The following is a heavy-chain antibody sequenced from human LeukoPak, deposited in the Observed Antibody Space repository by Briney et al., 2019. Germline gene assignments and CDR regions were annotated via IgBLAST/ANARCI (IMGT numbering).Heavy chain of an antibody. V-gene: IGHV3-7*03. CDR3: AREDVVPAAMQGVGAFDI. Sequence: GGSLRLSCAASGFTFSSYWMSWVRQAPGKGLEWVANIKQDGSEKYYVDSVKGRFTISRDNAKNSLYLQMNSLRAEDTAVYYCAREDVVPAAMQGVGAFDIWGQGTMVTVSS. CDR2: IKQDGSEK. CDR1: GFTFSSYW. D-gene: IGHD2-2*01. J-gene: IGHJ3*02.